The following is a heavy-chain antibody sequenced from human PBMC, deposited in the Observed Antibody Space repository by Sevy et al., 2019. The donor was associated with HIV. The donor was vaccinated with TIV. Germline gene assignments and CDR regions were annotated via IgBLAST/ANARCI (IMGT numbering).Heavy chain of an antibody. V-gene: IGHV1-8*01. J-gene: IGHJ3*02. CDR2: MNPNSGNT. CDR3: AIVGYCSSTSCHAAFDI. Sequence: ASVKVSCKASGYTFTSYDINWVRQATGQGLEWMGWMNPNSGNTGYAQKFQGRVTMTRNTSISTAYMELRSLRSEDTAVYYCAIVGYCSSTSCHAAFDIWGQGTMVTV. D-gene: IGHD2-2*01. CDR1: GYTFTSYD.